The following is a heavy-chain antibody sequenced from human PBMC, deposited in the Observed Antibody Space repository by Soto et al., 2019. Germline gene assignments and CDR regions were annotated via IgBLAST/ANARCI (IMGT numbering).Heavy chain of an antibody. CDR2: INHSGST. CDR3: ARLKTGTTSGAFDI. Sequence: KPSETLSLTCAVYGGSFSGYYWSWIRQPPGKGLEWIGEINHSGSTNYNPSLKSRVTISVDTSKNQFSLKLSSVTAADTAVYYCARLKTGTTSGAFDIWGQGTMVTVSS. V-gene: IGHV4-34*01. J-gene: IGHJ3*02. CDR1: GGSFSGYY. D-gene: IGHD1-1*01.